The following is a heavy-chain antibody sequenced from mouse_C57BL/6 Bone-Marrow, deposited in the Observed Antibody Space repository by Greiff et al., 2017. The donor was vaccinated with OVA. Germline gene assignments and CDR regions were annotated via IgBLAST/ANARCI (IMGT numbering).Heavy chain of an antibody. CDR3: TRPTTGSSPYWYFDV. J-gene: IGHJ1*03. Sequence: LVESGAELVRPGASVTLSCKASGYTFTDYEMHWVKQTPVHGLEWIGAIDPETGGTAYNQKFKGKAILTADKSSSTAYMELRSLTSEDSAVYYCTRPTTGSSPYWYFDVWGTGTTVTVSS. V-gene: IGHV1-15*01. D-gene: IGHD1-1*01. CDR1: GYTFTDYE. CDR2: IDPETGGT.